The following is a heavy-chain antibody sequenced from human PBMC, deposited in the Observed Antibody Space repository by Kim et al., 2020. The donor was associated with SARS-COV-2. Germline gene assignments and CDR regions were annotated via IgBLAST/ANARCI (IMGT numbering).Heavy chain of an antibody. Sequence: SETLSLTCTVSGGSISSGGYYWSWIRQHPGKGLEWIGYIYYSGSTYYNPSLKSRVTISVDTSKNQFSLKLSSVTAADTAVYYCARGSGGVWVATIGSFDYWGQGTLVTVSS. J-gene: IGHJ4*02. CDR2: IYYSGST. CDR1: GGSISSGGYY. CDR3: ARGSGGVWVATIGSFDY. V-gene: IGHV4-31*03. D-gene: IGHD5-12*01.